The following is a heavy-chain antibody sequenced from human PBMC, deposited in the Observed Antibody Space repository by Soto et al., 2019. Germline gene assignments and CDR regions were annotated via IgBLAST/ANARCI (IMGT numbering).Heavy chain of an antibody. J-gene: IGHJ6*02. CDR3: ARVYYGSGSSYYYYGMDV. CDR1: GGTFSSYA. Sequence: QVQLVQSGAEVKKPGSSVKVSCKASGGTFSSYAISWVRQAPGQGLEWMGGIIPIFGTANYAQKFQGRVTITADESTSTANMELSSLRSEDTAVYYCARVYYGSGSSYYYYGMDVWGQGTTVTVSS. CDR2: IIPIFGTA. V-gene: IGHV1-69*12. D-gene: IGHD3-10*01.